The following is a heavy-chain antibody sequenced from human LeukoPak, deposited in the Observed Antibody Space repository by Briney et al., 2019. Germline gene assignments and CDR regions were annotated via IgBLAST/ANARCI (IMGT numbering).Heavy chain of an antibody. Sequence: GASVKVSCKASGYTFTSYGISWVRQAPGQGLEWMGWISAYNGNTNYAQKLQGRVTMTTDTSTSTAYMELRSLGSDDTAVYYCARDAMVRGVIRGLDYYYYGMDVWGQGTTVTVSS. D-gene: IGHD3-10*01. J-gene: IGHJ6*02. CDR2: ISAYNGNT. CDR3: ARDAMVRGVIRGLDYYYYGMDV. CDR1: GYTFTSYG. V-gene: IGHV1-18*01.